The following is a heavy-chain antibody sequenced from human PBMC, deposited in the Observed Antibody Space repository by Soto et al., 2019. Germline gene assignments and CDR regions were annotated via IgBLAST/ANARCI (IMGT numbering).Heavy chain of an antibody. CDR3: ARENYYDSSGYWFDP. J-gene: IGHJ5*02. Sequence: GGSLRLSCAASGFTFSSSAMHWVRQAPGKGLEWVAVISYDGSNKYYADSVKGRFTISRDNSKNTLYLQMNSLRAEDTAVYYCARENYYDSSGYWFDPWGQGTLVTVSS. CDR2: ISYDGSNK. D-gene: IGHD3-22*01. V-gene: IGHV3-30-3*01. CDR1: GFTFSSSA.